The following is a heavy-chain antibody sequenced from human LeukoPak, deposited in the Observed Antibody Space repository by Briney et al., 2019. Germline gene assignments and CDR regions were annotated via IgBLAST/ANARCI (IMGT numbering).Heavy chain of an antibody. Sequence: PSETLSLTCTVSGASISSYYWSWIRQPPGKGREWIGYIYYSGSTNYNPSLKSRVTISVDTSKNQFSLKLSSVTAADTAVYYCARAVRRDGYNLYYFDYWGQGTLVTVSS. D-gene: IGHD5-24*01. CDR1: GASISSYY. CDR2: IYYSGST. V-gene: IGHV4-59*01. J-gene: IGHJ4*02. CDR3: ARAVRRDGYNLYYFDY.